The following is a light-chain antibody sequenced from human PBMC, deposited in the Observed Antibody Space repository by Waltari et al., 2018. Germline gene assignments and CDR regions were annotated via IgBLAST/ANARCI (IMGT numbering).Light chain of an antibody. CDR2: GAS. CDR3: QQYNTWPPST. J-gene: IGKJ2*02. CDR1: QSISNN. V-gene: IGKV3-15*01. Sequence: EIVMTQSPAALSVSPGERATLSCRASQSISNNLAWYQHKPGQPPRLLISGASTRATGVPARFSGSGSGTEFTLPIRSLQSEDSAIYFCQQYNTWPPSTFGQGTKLEIK.